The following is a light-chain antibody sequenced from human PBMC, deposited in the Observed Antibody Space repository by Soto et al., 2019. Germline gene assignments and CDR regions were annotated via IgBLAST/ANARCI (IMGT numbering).Light chain of an antibody. CDR3: QQYKNWPPIS. J-gene: IGKJ5*01. CDR1: QSVSSF. V-gene: IGKV3-15*01. Sequence: MVLKLSPGTLSLSQGERATLTCRASQSVSSFLAWYQQKPGQAPRLLIYGASTRATGIPARFSGSGSGTEFTLTISSLQSEDFAVYYCQQYKNWPPISFGHGTRLEIK. CDR2: GAS.